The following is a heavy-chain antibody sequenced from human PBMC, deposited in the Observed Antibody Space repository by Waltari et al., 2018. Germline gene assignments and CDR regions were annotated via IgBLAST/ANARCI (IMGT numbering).Heavy chain of an antibody. V-gene: IGHV4-59*13. J-gene: IGHJ6*03. CDR1: GGSMSTFY. CDR2: ISHTGNT. CDR3: ARGDGDLDYDYYYMDV. Sequence: VQLQESDPGLVMPSETLSLTCTISGGSMSTFYWSWIRQPPGKGPEWIGYISHTGNTNYNPSLKGRVIISVDTSKKQFSLKVSSLTAADTAVYYCARGDGDLDYDYYYMDVWGKGTTVTVSS. D-gene: IGHD4-17*01.